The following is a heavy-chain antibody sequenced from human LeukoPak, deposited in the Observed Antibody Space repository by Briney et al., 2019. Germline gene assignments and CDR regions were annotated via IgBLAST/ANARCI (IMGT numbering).Heavy chain of an antibody. V-gene: IGHV4-39*01. CDR1: GGSISSSSYY. Sequence: PSETLSLTCTVSGGSISSSSYYWGWIRQPPGKGLEWIGGIYYSGSTYYNPSLKSRVTISVDTSKNQFSLKRSSVTAADTAVYYCARHSGPYGSSWFDYWGQGTLVTVSS. D-gene: IGHD6-13*01. CDR2: IYYSGST. CDR3: ARHSGPYGSSWFDY. J-gene: IGHJ4*02.